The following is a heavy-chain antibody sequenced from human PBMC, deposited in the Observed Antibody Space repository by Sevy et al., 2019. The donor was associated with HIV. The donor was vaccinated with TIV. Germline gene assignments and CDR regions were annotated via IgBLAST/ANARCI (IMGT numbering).Heavy chain of an antibody. CDR3: AKVLRIVEIPAAIDYYYGMDV. V-gene: IGHV3-30*02. J-gene: IGHJ6*02. D-gene: IGHD2-2*01. CDR1: GFTFSNYG. Sequence: GGSLRLSCAASGFTFSNYGMRWVRQAPGKGLEWVAFIRFDATIKYYRDSVKGRLTISRDNSKSTLYLQMNSLRAEDTAVYFCAKVLRIVEIPAAIDYYYGMDVWGQGTTVTVSS. CDR2: IRFDATIK.